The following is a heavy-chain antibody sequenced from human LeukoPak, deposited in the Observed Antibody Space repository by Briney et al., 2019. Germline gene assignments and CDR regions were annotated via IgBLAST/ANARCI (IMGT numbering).Heavy chain of an antibody. CDR1: GFSFSSYA. V-gene: IGHV3-30-3*01. Sequence: GRSLRLSCAASGFSFSSYAMHWVRQAPGKGLEWVAVISYDGSNKYYADSVKGRFTISRDNSKDTLYLQMNSLRAEDTAVYYCAKELYYYDSSRYYPVDYWGQGTLVTVSS. CDR3: AKELYYYDSSRYYPVDY. CDR2: ISYDGSNK. D-gene: IGHD3-22*01. J-gene: IGHJ4*02.